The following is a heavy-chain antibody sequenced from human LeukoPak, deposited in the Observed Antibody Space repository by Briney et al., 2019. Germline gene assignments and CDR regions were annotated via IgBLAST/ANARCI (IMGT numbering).Heavy chain of an antibody. CDR1: GGSISSGSYY. CDR2: IYTSGST. D-gene: IGHD6-13*01. J-gene: IGHJ4*02. Sequence: PSETLSLTXTVSGGSISSGSYYWSWIRQPAGTGLEWIGRIYTSGSTNYNPSLKSRVTISVDTSKNQFSLKLSSVTAADTAVYYCARSSSSWNWGQGTLVTVSS. V-gene: IGHV4-61*02. CDR3: ARSSSSWN.